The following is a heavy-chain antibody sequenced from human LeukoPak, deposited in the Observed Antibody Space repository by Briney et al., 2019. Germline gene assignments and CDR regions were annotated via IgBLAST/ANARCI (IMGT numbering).Heavy chain of an antibody. CDR3: ARDPNGDYLFDY. Sequence: SETLSLTCTVSGGSISSYYWSWIRQPPGMGLEWIGYIYYSGSTNYNPSLKSRVTISVDRSKNQFSLKLSSVTAADTAVYYCARDPNGDYLFDYWGQGTLVTVSS. V-gene: IGHV4-59*01. J-gene: IGHJ4*02. D-gene: IGHD4-17*01. CDR2: IYYSGST. CDR1: GGSISSYY.